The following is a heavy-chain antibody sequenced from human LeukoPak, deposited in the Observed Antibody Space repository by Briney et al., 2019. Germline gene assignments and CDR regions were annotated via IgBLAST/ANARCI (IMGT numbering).Heavy chain of an antibody. D-gene: IGHD3-22*01. Sequence: SETLSLTCTVSGYSFSSGYYWGWIRQPPGKGLEWIGSIYHSGSTYYNPSLKSRVTISVDTSKNQFSLKLSSVTAADTAVYYCARAPYDSSGYSPVGNAFDIWGQGTMVTVSS. J-gene: IGHJ3*02. CDR1: GYSFSSGYY. CDR3: ARAPYDSSGYSPVGNAFDI. CDR2: IYHSGST. V-gene: IGHV4-38-2*02.